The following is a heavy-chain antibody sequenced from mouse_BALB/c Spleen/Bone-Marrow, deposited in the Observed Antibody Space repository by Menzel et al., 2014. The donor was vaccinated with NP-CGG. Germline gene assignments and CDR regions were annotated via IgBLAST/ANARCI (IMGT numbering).Heavy chain of an antibody. CDR1: GYAVSVYW. V-gene: IGHV1-80*01. CDR2: IYPGDGDT. Sequence: VQLQQSGAELVRPGPSVKISCKASGYAVSVYWMNWVKQRPGQGLERIGQIYPGDGDTNYNGKFKGRATLTADKSSNTAYMQLSSLTSEDSAVYFCARGGISVDYWGQGTTLTVSS. J-gene: IGHJ2*01. CDR3: ARGGISVDY.